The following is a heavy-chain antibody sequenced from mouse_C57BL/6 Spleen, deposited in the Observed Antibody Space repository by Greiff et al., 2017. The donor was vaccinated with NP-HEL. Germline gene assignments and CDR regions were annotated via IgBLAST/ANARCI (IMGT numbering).Heavy chain of an antibody. V-gene: IGHV1-53*01. J-gene: IGHJ4*01. CDR3: ARGLQEGYYAMDY. Sequence: QVQLQQPGAELVKPGASVKLSCKASGYTFTSYWMHWVKQRPGQGLEWIGNINPSNGGTNYNEKFKSKATLTVDKSSSTAYMQLSSLTSEDSAVYYCARGLQEGYYAMDYWGQGTSVTVSS. CDR2: INPSNGGT. D-gene: IGHD2-2*01. CDR1: GYTFTSYW.